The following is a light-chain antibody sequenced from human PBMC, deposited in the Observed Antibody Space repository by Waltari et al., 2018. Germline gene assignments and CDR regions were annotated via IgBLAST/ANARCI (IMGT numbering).Light chain of an antibody. V-gene: IGLV2-14*01. Sequence: QSALTQPASVSGSPGQSITISCTVTSSDVGGYNYVSWYQQHPGKVPKLLIFDVSNRPSGVSNRFSGSKSGNTVSLTISGLQAEDESDYYCCSFTSRSTWVFGGGTKLTVL. CDR1: SSDVGGYNY. CDR2: DVS. J-gene: IGLJ3*02. CDR3: CSFTSRSTWV.